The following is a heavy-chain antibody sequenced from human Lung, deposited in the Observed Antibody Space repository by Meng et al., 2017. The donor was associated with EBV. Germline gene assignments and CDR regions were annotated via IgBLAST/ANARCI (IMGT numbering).Heavy chain of an antibody. V-gene: IGHV4-4*02. CDR1: GGSISSSNW. J-gene: IGHJ5*02. CDR3: AREYSSSSGLPGP. CDR2: IYHSGST. Sequence: LQQSGPGLVKPSVTLSLTCAVSGGSISSSNWWSWVRQPPGKGLEWIGEIYHSGSTNYNPSLKSRVTISVDTSRNQFSLKLTSVTAADTAVYYCAREYSSSSGLPGPWGQGTLVTVSS. D-gene: IGHD6-6*01.